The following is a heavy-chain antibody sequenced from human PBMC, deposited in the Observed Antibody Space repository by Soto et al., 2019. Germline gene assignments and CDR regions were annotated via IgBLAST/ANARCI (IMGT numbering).Heavy chain of an antibody. CDR2: INYSGST. V-gene: IGHV4-34*01. Sequence: QVQLQQWGAGLLKPSGTLSLTCAVYGGSFSGYYWSWIRQPPGKELEWIGEINYSGSTTYNPSLKMRVTISVHTSKNQFSRKRSSVTTADTCVYYCARPIYVDYDDYYYGYIDVWGKGTTGTFSS. D-gene: IGHD4-17*01. J-gene: IGHJ6*03. CDR3: ARPIYVDYDDYYYGYIDV. CDR1: GGSFSGYY.